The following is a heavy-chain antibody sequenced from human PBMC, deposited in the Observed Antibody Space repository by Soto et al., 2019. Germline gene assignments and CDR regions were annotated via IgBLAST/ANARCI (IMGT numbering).Heavy chain of an antibody. CDR2: IHMTHNVI. CDR3: VSDPGGDLDFDY. J-gene: IGHJ4*02. D-gene: IGHD2-21*02. V-gene: IGHV3-48*01. Sequence: EVQLVESGGALVQPGGSLRLSCAASGFNFPTYAMNWVRQAPGKGLEWLSFIHMTHNVIFYADSVRGRFTISRDNAKDSLYLQMNSLRVDDTAVYYCVSDPGGDLDFDYWGQGTLVTVSS. CDR1: GFNFPTYA.